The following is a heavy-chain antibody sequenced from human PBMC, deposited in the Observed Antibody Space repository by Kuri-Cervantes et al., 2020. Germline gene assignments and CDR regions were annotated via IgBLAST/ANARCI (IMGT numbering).Heavy chain of an antibody. CDR3: ASARGGHIVVVTAKLH. CDR2: ISYDGSNK. Sequence: GGSLRLSCAASGFTVSSYAMHWVRQAPGNGLEWVAVISYDGSNKYYADSVKGRFTISRDNSKNTLYLQMNSLSAEDTAVYYCASARGGHIVVVTAKLHWGQGTLVTVSS. D-gene: IGHD2-21*02. V-gene: IGHV3-30-3*02. J-gene: IGHJ4*02. CDR1: GFTVSSYA.